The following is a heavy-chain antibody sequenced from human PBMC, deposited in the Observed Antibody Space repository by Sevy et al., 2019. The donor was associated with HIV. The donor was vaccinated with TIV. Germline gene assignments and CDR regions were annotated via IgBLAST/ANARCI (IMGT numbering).Heavy chain of an antibody. Sequence: GGSLRLSCAASGFTFSSYAMSWVRQAPGKGLEWVSAISGSGGSTYYADSVKGRFTISRDNSKNTLYLQMNSLRAEDTAVYYCAKDGTLTRFLAWLLHYYFDYWGQGTLVTVSS. J-gene: IGHJ4*02. CDR2: ISGSGGST. V-gene: IGHV3-23*01. CDR3: AKDGTLTRFLAWLLHYYFDY. D-gene: IGHD3-3*01. CDR1: GFTFSSYA.